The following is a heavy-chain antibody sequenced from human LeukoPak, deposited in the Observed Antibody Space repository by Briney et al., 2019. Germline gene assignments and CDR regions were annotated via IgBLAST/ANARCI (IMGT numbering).Heavy chain of an antibody. Sequence: SETLSLTYTVSGGSISSYYWRWFRQPPGKGLEWIGYTHYSGGTNYNPSLKSRATTSVDTSKNQLSLKLSSVTAADTAVYCCVRLDSGTYYDVFDIWGQGTMVPVSS. CDR2: THYSGGT. J-gene: IGHJ3*02. CDR1: GGSISSYY. D-gene: IGHD1-26*01. V-gene: IGHV4-59*08. CDR3: VRLDSGTYYDVFDI.